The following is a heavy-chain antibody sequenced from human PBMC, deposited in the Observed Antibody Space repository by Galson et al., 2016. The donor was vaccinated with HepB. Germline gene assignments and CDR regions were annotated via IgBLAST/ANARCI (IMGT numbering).Heavy chain of an antibody. CDR2: LYPGDSDT. Sequence: QSGAEVKKPGESLKISCKGSGYSFTNSWIGWVRQMPGKGLEWMGILYPGDSDTRYSPSFQGQITISADKSISTAYLQWSSLKASDTAMYYCARFPLYSSSWYSIDYWGQGTLVTVSS. V-gene: IGHV5-51*01. D-gene: IGHD6-13*01. CDR3: ARFPLYSSSWYSIDY. CDR1: GYSFTNSW. J-gene: IGHJ4*02.